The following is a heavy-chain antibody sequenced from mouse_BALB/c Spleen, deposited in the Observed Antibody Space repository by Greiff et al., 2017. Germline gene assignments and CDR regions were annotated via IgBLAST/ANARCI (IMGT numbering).Heavy chain of an antibody. J-gene: IGHJ4*01. CDR3: VRDQYYGRAMDY. D-gene: IGHD1-1*01. Sequence: VKLQESGPGLVAPSQSLSITCTVSGFSLTSYDISWIRQPPGKGLEWLGVIWTGGGTNYNSAFMSRLSISKDNSKSQVFLKMNSLQTDDTAIYYCVRDQYYGRAMDYWGQGTSVTVSS. CDR1: GFSLTSYD. V-gene: IGHV2-9-2*01. CDR2: IWTGGGT.